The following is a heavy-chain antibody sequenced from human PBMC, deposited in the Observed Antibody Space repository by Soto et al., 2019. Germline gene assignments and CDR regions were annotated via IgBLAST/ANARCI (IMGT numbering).Heavy chain of an antibody. J-gene: IGHJ6*02. V-gene: IGHV1-18*04. CDR1: GYTFTSYG. D-gene: IGHD2-2*01. CDR3: AREGGYCSSTSCPGYYGMDV. Sequence: QVQLVQSGAEVKKPGASVKVSCTASGYTFTSYGISWVRQAPGQGLEWMGWLSADNGNTNYAQKLQGRVTMTTDTSTSTAYMELRSLRSDDTAVYYCAREGGYCSSTSCPGYYGMDVWGQGTTVTVSS. CDR2: LSADNGNT.